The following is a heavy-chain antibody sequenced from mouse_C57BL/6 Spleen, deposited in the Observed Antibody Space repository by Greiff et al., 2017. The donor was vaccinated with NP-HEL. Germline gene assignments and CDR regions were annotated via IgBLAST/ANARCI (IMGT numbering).Heavy chain of an antibody. CDR2: IDPSDSYT. J-gene: IGHJ3*01. Sequence: VQLQQPGAELVMPGASVKLSCKASGYTFTSYWMHWVKQRPGQGLEWIGEIDPSDSYTNYNQKFKGKSTLTVDKSSSTAYMQLSSLTSEDSAVYYCARRRDGYLLAYWGQGTLVTVSA. CDR3: ARRRDGYLLAY. D-gene: IGHD2-3*01. CDR1: GYTFTSYW. V-gene: IGHV1-69*01.